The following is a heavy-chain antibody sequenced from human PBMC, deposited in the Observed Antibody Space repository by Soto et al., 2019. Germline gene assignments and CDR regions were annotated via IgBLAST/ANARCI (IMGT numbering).Heavy chain of an antibody. V-gene: IGHV4-39*01. CDR3: ARRNDCIWGSYRYTVWFDP. CDR2: IYYSGST. D-gene: IGHD3-16*02. CDR1: GGSISSSSYY. J-gene: IGHJ5*02. Sequence: NPSETLSLTCTVSGGSISSSSYYWGWIRQPPGKGLEWIGSIYYSGSTYYNPSLKSRVTISVDTSKNQFSLKLSSVTAADTAVYYCARRNDCIWGSYRYTVWFDPWGQGTLVTVS.